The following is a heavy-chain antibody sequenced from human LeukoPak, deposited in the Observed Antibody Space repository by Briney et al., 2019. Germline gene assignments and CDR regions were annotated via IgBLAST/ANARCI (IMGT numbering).Heavy chain of an antibody. J-gene: IGHJ4*02. CDR1: GGSISSSSYY. Sequence: SETLSLTCTVSGGSISSSSYYWGWIRQPPGKGLEWIGSIYYSGSTYYNPSLKSRVTISVDTSKNRFSLKLSSVTAADTAVYYCARHGKEQWLEDPFDYWGQGTLVTVSS. V-gene: IGHV4-39*01. CDR3: ARHGKEQWLEDPFDY. CDR2: IYYSGST. D-gene: IGHD6-19*01.